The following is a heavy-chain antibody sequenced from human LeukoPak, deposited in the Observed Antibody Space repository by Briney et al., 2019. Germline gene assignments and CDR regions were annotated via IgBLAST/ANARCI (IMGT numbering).Heavy chain of an antibody. CDR3: AKGDLGFGRFYFDY. CDR1: GFTFTSYA. V-gene: IGHV3-23*01. J-gene: IGHJ4*01. CDR2: ISGSGGTT. D-gene: IGHD3-16*01. Sequence: GGSLRLSCAASGFTFTSYAMNWVRQAPGQGLEWVSSISGSGGTTYNAHSVKGRFTISRDNSKNTVYLQMNNLRAEDTAVYYCAKGDLGFGRFYFDYWGHGNLVTVSP.